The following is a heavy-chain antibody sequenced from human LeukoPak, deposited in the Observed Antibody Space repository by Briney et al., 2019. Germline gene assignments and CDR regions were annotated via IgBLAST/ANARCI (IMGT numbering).Heavy chain of an antibody. CDR2: IKQDGSEI. CDR1: GFTFSGYW. Sequence: PGGSLRLSCAASGFTFSGYWMSWVRQAPGKGPEWVANIKQDGSEIYYVDSVKGRFTISRDNAKNSLFLQMNSLRAEDTAVYYCARESSPEDAFDIWGQGTMVTVSS. J-gene: IGHJ3*02. D-gene: IGHD1-14*01. V-gene: IGHV3-7*01. CDR3: ARESSPEDAFDI.